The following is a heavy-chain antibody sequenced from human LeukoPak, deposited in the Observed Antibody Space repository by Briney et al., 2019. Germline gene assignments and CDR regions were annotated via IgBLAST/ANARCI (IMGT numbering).Heavy chain of an antibody. J-gene: IGHJ4*02. D-gene: IGHD3-10*01. CDR2: ISADGGGT. CDR1: GFTFSTYA. V-gene: IGHV3-23*01. Sequence: GGSLRLSCAASGFTFSTYAMSWVRQAPGKGLEWVSVISADGGGTYYADSVKGRFTISRDNSKNTLYLQMNSLRAEDTAVYYCAKTESDYKYYFDYWGQGTLVTVSS. CDR3: AKTESDYKYYFDY.